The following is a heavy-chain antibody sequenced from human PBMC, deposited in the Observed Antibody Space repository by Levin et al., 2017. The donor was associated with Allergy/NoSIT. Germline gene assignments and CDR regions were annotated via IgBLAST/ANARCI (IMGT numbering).Heavy chain of an antibody. D-gene: IGHD4-17*01. CDR1: GFTFSSYG. V-gene: IGHV3-30*18. Sequence: LSLTCAASGFTFSSYGMHWVRQAPGKGLEWVAVISYDGSNKYYADSVKGRFTISRDTSTNTLYLQMNSLRAEDTAVYYCAKEPTVTPRYYYGMDVWGQGTTVTVSS. CDR3: AKEPTVTPRYYYGMDV. CDR2: ISYDGSNK. J-gene: IGHJ6*02.